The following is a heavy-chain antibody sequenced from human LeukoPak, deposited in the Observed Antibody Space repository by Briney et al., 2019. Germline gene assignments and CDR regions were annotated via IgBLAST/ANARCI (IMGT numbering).Heavy chain of an antibody. CDR1: GFTFSSYA. CDR3: AKAIYGYQLLSALDY. D-gene: IGHD2-2*01. Sequence: TGGSLRLSCAASGFTFSSYAMHWVRQAPGKGLEWVAVISYDGSNKYYADSVKGRFTISRDNSKNTLYLQMNSLRAEDTAVYYCAKAIYGYQLLSALDYWGQGTLVTVSS. J-gene: IGHJ4*02. V-gene: IGHV3-30-3*01. CDR2: ISYDGSNK.